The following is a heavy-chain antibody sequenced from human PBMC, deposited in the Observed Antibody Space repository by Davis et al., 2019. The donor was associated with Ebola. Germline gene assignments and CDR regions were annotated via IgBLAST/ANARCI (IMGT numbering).Heavy chain of an antibody. CDR2: ISSSSSYI. CDR3: ARSRLKRPAVNYGYFDL. J-gene: IGHJ2*01. D-gene: IGHD3-10*01. V-gene: IGHV3-21*01. Sequence: GESLKISCAASGFTFSSYSMNWVRQAPGKGLEWVSSISSSSSYIYYADSVKGRFTISRDNAKNSLYLQMNSLRAEDTAVYYCARSRLKRPAVNYGYFDLWGRGTLVTVSS. CDR1: GFTFSSYS.